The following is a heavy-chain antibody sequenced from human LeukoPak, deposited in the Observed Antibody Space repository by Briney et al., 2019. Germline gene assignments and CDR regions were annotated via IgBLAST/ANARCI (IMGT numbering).Heavy chain of an antibody. V-gene: IGHV4-39*02. D-gene: IGHD5-24*01. CDR3: AREGLRNVHNPLGY. CDR1: GGSISSSSYY. J-gene: IGHJ4*02. Sequence: SETLSLTCTVSGGSISSSSYYWGWIRQPPGKGLEWIGSMYYGGSTYYNPSLKSRVTLSVDTSKNQFSLKLSSVTAADTAVYYCAREGLRNVHNPLGYWGQGTLVTVSS. CDR2: MYYGGST.